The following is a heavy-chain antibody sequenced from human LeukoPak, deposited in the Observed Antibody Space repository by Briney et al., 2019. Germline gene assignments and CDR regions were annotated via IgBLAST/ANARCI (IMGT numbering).Heavy chain of an antibody. CDR3: ARARGDRYYYYYMDV. CDR1: GFTFSSYW. V-gene: IGHV3-7*01. D-gene: IGHD2-21*02. J-gene: IGHJ6*03. Sequence: GGPLRLSCAASGFTFSSYWMSWVRQAPGKGLEWVANIKQDGSEKYYVDSVKGRFTISRDNAKNSLYLQMNSLRAEDTAVYYCARARGDRYYYYYMDVWGKGTTVTVSS. CDR2: IKQDGSEK.